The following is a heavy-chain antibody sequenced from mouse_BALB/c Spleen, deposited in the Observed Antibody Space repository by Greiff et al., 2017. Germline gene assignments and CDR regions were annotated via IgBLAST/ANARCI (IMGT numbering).Heavy chain of an antibody. Sequence: QVHVKQSGAELVRPGVSVKISCKGSGYTFTDYAMHWVKQSHAKSLEWIGVISTYYGDASYNQKFKGKATMTVDKSSSTAYMELARLTSEDSAIYYCARGGYYYDYVMDYWGQGTSVTVSS. CDR2: ISTYYGDA. CDR1: GYTFTDYA. CDR3: ARGGYYYDYVMDY. J-gene: IGHJ4*01. D-gene: IGHD2-4*01. V-gene: IGHV1S137*01.